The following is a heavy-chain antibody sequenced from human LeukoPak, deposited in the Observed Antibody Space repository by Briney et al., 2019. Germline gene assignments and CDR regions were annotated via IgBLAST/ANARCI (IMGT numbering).Heavy chain of an antibody. V-gene: IGHV3-66*01. J-gene: IGHJ4*02. CDR3: ARELRVRGPVDVWGSYRIFDY. CDR2: IYSGGST. D-gene: IGHD3-16*02. Sequence: PSETLSLTCAVYGGSFSGYYWSWVRQAPGKGLEWVSVIYSGGSTYYADSVKGRFTISRDNSKNTLYLQMNSLRAEDTAVYYCARELRVRGPVDVWGSYRIFDYWGQGTLVTVS. CDR1: GGSFSGYY.